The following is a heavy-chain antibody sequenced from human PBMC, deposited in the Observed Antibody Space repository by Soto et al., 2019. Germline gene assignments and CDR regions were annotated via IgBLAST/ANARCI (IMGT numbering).Heavy chain of an antibody. J-gene: IGHJ3*02. V-gene: IGHV4-59*08. CDR1: GGSIRGYY. CDR2: IYYTGST. CDR3: VSSGLLDI. Sequence: SETLSLTCTVSGGSIRGYYWSWIRQTPGKGLEWVGHIYYTGSTNYNPSLKSRLTISVDTSKNQFYLKLSSVTAADTAVYYCVSSGLLDIWGQGTMVTVSS. D-gene: IGHD3-22*01.